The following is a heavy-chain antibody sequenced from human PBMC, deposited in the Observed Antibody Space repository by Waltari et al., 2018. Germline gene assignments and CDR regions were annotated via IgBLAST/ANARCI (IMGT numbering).Heavy chain of an antibody. CDR3: ARDDCSGGSCPRNWFDP. V-gene: IGHV1-69*13. CDR2: IIPIFGTA. D-gene: IGHD2-15*01. J-gene: IGHJ5*02. Sequence: QVQLVQSGAEVKKPGSSVKVSCKASGGTFSSYAISWVRQAPGQGLEWMGGIIPIFGTANYAQKFQGRVTITADESTSTAYMELSSLRSEDTAVYYCARDDCSGGSCPRNWFDPWGQGTLVTVSS. CDR1: GGTFSSYA.